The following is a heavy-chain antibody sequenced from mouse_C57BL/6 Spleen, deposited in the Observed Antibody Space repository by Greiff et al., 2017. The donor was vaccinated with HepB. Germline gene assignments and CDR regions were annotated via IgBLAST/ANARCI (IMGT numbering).Heavy chain of an antibody. CDR2: ISYDGSN. D-gene: IGHD1-1*01. CDR1: GYSITSGYY. V-gene: IGHV3-6*01. J-gene: IGHJ3*01. Sequence: ESGPGLVKPSQSLSLTCSVTGYSITSGYYWNWIRQFPGNKLEWMGFISYDGSNNYNPSLKNRISITRDTSKNQFFLKLNSVTTEDTATYYGARGVSGSSYQAWFAYWGQGTLVTVSA. CDR3: ARGVSGSSYQAWFAY.